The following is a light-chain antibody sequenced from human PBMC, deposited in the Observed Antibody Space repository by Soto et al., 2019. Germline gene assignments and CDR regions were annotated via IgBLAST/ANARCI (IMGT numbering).Light chain of an antibody. CDR3: QNYNSAPLT. V-gene: IGKV1-27*01. Sequence: DIQMTQSPSSLSASVGARVTITCRASQDISNSLAWYQQKPGKVPKVLIYATSILQSGVPARFSGSGSGTDFTLTISSLQPEDVATYYCQNYNSAPLTFGGGTKVEI. J-gene: IGKJ4*01. CDR1: QDISNS. CDR2: ATS.